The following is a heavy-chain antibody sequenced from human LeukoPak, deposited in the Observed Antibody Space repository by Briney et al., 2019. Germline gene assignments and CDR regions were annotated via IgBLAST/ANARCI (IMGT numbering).Heavy chain of an antibody. Sequence: GASVKVSCKASGYTFTGYYMHWVRQAPGQGLEWMGWINPNSGGTNYAQKFQGRVTMTRDTSISTAYMELSRLRSEDTAVYYCARLDGYSYGYYYMDVWGKGTTVTISS. CDR1: GYTFTGYY. CDR2: INPNSGGT. V-gene: IGHV1-2*02. J-gene: IGHJ6*03. D-gene: IGHD5-18*01. CDR3: ARLDGYSYGYYYMDV.